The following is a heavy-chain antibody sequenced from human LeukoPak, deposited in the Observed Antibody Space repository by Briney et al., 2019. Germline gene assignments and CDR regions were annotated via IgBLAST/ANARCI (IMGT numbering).Heavy chain of an antibody. Sequence: GGSLRLSCAASRFTFSSYSMSWVRQAPGKGLEWVSSISSSSSYIYYADSVKGRFTISRDNAKNSLYLQMNSLRAEDTAVYYCAKGTSAIRFYYYMDVWGKGTTVTVSS. CDR3: AKGTSAIRFYYYMDV. CDR1: RFTFSSYS. J-gene: IGHJ6*03. V-gene: IGHV3-21*01. CDR2: ISSSSSYI. D-gene: IGHD2-21*02.